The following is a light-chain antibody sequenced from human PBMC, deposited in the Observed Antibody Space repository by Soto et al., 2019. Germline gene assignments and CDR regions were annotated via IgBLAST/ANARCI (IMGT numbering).Light chain of an antibody. V-gene: IGKV1-9*01. J-gene: IGKJ3*01. Sequence: DIQKYLPPSRLVASVGVRVTITCRASQGISIDLAWYQQKPGKAPNLLIYAASSLQSGDPSRFSGSGSGTEFALTSSCRRPTGFAPWPCQQLTSYTFPCGPGSKV. CDR2: AAS. CDR3: QQLTSYTFP. CDR1: QGISID.